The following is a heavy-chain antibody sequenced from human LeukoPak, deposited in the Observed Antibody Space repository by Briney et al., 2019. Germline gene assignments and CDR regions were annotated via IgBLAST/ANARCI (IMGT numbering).Heavy chain of an antibody. Sequence: MAGGSLRLSCAASGFTFTNAWMSWVRQAPGKGLEMVGRIKSKSDGGTTYYAAPVKGRFTISRDDSKNTLYLQMNSLKIEDTAVYYCTTDLGSDWGQGTLVTVSS. CDR2: IKSKSDGGTT. J-gene: IGHJ4*02. V-gene: IGHV3-15*01. CDR1: GFTFTNAW. CDR3: TTDLGSD. D-gene: IGHD1-26*01.